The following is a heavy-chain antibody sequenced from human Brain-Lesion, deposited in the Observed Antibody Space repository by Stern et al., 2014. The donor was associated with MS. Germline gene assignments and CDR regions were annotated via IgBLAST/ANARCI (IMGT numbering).Heavy chain of an antibody. CDR1: GFTFSDYH. CDR2: ISNTGSIV. Sequence: QVQLVQSGGGLVKPGGSLRVSCAASGFTFSDYHMIWVRQAPGKGLEWVSYISNTGSIVYYADSVKGRFTISRDNAKNSLYLQMTRLRAEDTAVYSCERAYCGGNCRNERXXDVWGLGSRVTVSS. J-gene: IGHJ3*01. V-gene: IGHV3-11*01. D-gene: IGHD2-21*01. CDR3: ERAYCGGNCRNERXXDV.